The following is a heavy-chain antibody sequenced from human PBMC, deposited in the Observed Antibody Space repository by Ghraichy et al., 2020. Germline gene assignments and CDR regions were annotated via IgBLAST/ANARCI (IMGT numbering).Heavy chain of an antibody. CDR3: AKDLLLVREKDYYYGMDV. CDR1: GFTFPNYG. J-gene: IGHJ6*02. Sequence: GGSLRLSCAASGFTFPNYGMHWVRQAPGKGLEWVAGISYDADKEYYVDSLKGRFTISRDNSQNTLYLQMNSLTVEDTAVYYCAKDLLLVREKDYYYGMDVWGQGTTVTVSS. V-gene: IGHV3-30*18. CDR2: ISYDADKE. D-gene: IGHD3-10*01.